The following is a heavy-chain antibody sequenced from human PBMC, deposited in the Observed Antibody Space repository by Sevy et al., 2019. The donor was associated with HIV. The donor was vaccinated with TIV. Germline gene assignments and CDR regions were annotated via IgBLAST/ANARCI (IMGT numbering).Heavy chain of an antibody. CDR2: VRGGGDTT. Sequence: GSLKLPCAASGFTFNHYAMTWVRQAPGKGLEWVPAVRGGGDTTDYADSVKGRFTISRDNSKNTLYLQMNSLRAEDTAVYYCAKGGSTSGYYLNYFAYWGQGTLVTVSS. CDR1: GFTFNHYA. CDR3: AKGGSTSGYYLNYFAY. D-gene: IGHD3-22*01. J-gene: IGHJ4*02. V-gene: IGHV3-23*01.